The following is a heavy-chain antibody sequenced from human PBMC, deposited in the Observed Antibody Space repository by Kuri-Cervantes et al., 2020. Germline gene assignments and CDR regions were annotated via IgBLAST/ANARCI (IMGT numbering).Heavy chain of an antibody. J-gene: IGHJ4*02. V-gene: IGHV3-48*04. CDR3: SRDPRSLDY. CDR1: GFTFSSYS. CDR2: ISSSSSTI. Sequence: GGSMRLSCAASGFTFSSYSMNWVRQAPGKGLEWVSYISSSSSTIYYADSVKGRFTISRDNAKNSLYLQMNSLRAEDTAVYYCSRDPRSLDYWGQGILVTVSS.